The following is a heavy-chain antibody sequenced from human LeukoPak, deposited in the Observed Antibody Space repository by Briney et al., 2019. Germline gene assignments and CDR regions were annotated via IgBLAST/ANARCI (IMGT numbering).Heavy chain of an antibody. D-gene: IGHD3-22*01. CDR3: ARGGDMRVAGAFDI. CDR1: GYTFTSYG. J-gene: IGHJ3*02. V-gene: IGHV1-18*01. Sequence: GASVKVSCKASGYTFTSYGINWVRQAPGQGLEWMGWISAYNGNTNYAQKLQGRVTMTRDTSTSTVYMELRSLRSDDTALYYCARGGDMRVAGAFDIWGQGTMVTVSS. CDR2: ISAYNGNT.